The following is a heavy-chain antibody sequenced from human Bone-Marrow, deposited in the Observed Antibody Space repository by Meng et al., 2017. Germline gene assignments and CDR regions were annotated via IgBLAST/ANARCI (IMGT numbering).Heavy chain of an antibody. Sequence: QVLPGGSGAGVKKPGASVKVSCEASGYTFTGYYMHWVRQAPGQGLEWMGRTHPNTGGTNYAQKFQGRVTMTRDTSISTAYMELSRLRSDDTAVYYCARGVVGAPCDWGQGTLVTVSS. CDR2: THPNTGGT. CDR3: ARGVVGAPCD. V-gene: IGHV1-2*06. D-gene: IGHD1-26*01. CDR1: GYTFTGYY. J-gene: IGHJ4*02.